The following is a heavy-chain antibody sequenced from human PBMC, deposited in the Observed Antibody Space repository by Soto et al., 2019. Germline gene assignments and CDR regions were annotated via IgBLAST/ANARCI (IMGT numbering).Heavy chain of an antibody. CDR3: ARDQGITTFGVYSMYYNGMDV. Sequence: PGGSLRLSCAASGFTFSSYSMNWVRQAPGKGLEWVSYISSSSSTIYYADSVKGRFTISRDNAKNSLYLQMNSLRAEDTAVYYCARDQGITTFGVYSMYYNGMDVWGPGTTVTVSS. J-gene: IGHJ6*02. CDR2: ISSSSSTI. CDR1: GFTFSSYS. V-gene: IGHV3-48*04. D-gene: IGHD3-3*01.